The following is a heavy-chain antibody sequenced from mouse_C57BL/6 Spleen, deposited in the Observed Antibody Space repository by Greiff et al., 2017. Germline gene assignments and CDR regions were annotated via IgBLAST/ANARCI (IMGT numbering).Heavy chain of an antibody. CDR3: ARRGTTVGMDY. D-gene: IGHD1-1*01. V-gene: IGHV2-2*01. CDR1: GFSLTSYG. CDR2: IWSGGST. Sequence: VKVVESGPGLVQPSQSLSITCTVSGFSLTSYGVHWVRQSPEKGLEWLGVIWSGGSTDNNAAFISRLSISKNNSKSQVFFKMNSLQADDTAIYYCARRGTTVGMDYWGQGTSVTVAS. J-gene: IGHJ4*01.